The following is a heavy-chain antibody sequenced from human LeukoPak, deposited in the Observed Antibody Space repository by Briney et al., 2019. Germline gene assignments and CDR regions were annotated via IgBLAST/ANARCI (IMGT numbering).Heavy chain of an antibody. V-gene: IGHV3-30*18. CDR1: GFTFSSYA. CDR3: AKDEPGSYSPSDY. D-gene: IGHD3-10*01. CDR2: ISYDGSDK. J-gene: IGHJ4*02. Sequence: GGSLRLSCAASGFTFSSYAMSWVRQAPGKGLEWVAVISYDGSDKYYADSVKGRFTISRDNSKNTLYLQVNSLRAEDTAVYYCAKDEPGSYSPSDYWGQGTLVTVSS.